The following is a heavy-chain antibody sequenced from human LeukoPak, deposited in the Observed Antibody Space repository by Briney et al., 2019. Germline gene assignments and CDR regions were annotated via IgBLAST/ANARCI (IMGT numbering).Heavy chain of an antibody. J-gene: IGHJ4*02. CDR1: GFMFNNYW. CDR2: ISVRSNYI. V-gene: IGHV3-21*01. D-gene: IGHD3-22*01. CDR3: VRLRRNSDTSGFYYYYDF. Sequence: GGSLRLSCAASGFMFNNYWMSWVRQAPGKGLEWVSSISVRSNYIYYADSVRGRFRISRDDARDSLYLQMNSLRAEDTAVYYCVRLRRNSDTSGFYYYYDFWGQGTLVTVSS.